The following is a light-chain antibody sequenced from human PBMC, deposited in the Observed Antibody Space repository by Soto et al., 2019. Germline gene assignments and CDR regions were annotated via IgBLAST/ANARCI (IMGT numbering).Light chain of an antibody. J-gene: IGLJ3*02. CDR1: SSDVGHYNY. CDR3: TSHTSSSTLNWV. Sequence: QSALTQPASVSGSPGQSSTISCTGTSSDVGHYNYVSWYQQHSGKAPKLIIYEVSNRPSGVSNRFSGSKSGNTASLTISGLQAEDEADYYCTSHTSSSTLNWVFGGGTKVTVL. V-gene: IGLV2-14*01. CDR2: EVS.